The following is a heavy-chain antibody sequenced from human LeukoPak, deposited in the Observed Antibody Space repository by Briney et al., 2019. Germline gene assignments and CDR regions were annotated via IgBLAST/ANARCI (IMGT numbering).Heavy chain of an antibody. V-gene: IGHV4-30-4*01. J-gene: IGHJ4*02. D-gene: IGHD3-3*01. CDR3: ARVGSGLNLYYFDY. CDR2: INHSGST. CDR1: GGSISSGDYY. Sequence: PSQTLSLTCTVSGGSISSGDYYWSWIRQPPGKGLEWIGEINHSGSTNYNPSLKSRVTISEDTSGKQFSLRLGSVTAADTAVYFCARVGSGLNLYYFDYWGQGILVTVSS.